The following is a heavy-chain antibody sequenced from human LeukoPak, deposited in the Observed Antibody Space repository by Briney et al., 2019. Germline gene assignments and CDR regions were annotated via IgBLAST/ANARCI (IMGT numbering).Heavy chain of an antibody. CDR1: GGSISSYY. D-gene: IGHD1-26*01. CDR2: FYYSGST. V-gene: IGHV4-59*01. CDR3: AREVGATGYYFDY. Sequence: PSETLSLTCTVSGGSISSYYWSWIRQPPGKGLEWIGYFYYSGSTHYNPSLKSRVTIPVDTSKNQFSLKLSSVTAADTAVYYCAREVGATGYYFDYWGQGTLVTVSS. J-gene: IGHJ4*02.